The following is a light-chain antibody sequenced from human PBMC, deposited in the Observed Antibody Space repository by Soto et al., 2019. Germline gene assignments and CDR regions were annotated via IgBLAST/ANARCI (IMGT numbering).Light chain of an antibody. CDR3: QQRSNWPLLT. J-gene: IGKJ4*01. CDR2: DAS. Sequence: EIVMTQSPATLSVSPGERATLSCRASQSVSSYLAWYQQKPGQAPRLLIYDASNRATGIPARFSGSRSGTDFTLTISSLEPEDFAVYYCQQRSNWPLLTFGGGTKVDIK. V-gene: IGKV3-11*01. CDR1: QSVSSY.